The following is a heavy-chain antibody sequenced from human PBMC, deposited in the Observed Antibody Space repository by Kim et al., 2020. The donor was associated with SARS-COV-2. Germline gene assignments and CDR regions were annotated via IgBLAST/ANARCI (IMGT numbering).Heavy chain of an antibody. Sequence: SRKSRVTISVDTSTNQFSLKLSSVTAADTAVYYCARDHYGSGRRYNWFDTWGQGTLVTVSS. D-gene: IGHD3-10*01. CDR3: ARDHYGSGRRYNWFDT. J-gene: IGHJ5*02. V-gene: IGHV4-31*02.